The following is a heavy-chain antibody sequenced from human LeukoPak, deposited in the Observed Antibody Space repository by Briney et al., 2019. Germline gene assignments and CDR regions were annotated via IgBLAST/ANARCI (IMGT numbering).Heavy chain of an antibody. CDR1: GFSFSNYY. J-gene: IGHJ4*02. V-gene: IGHV3-48*04. Sequence: GGSLRLSCKASGFSFSNYYMNWVRQAPGKGLEWLSHINGRGGIINYADSAKGRFTISRDNARNSLDLHMSSLGAEDTAVYYCAREGDGSRYYFDYWGQGILVTVSS. CDR2: INGRGGII. CDR3: AREGDGSRYYFDY. D-gene: IGHD2-21*01.